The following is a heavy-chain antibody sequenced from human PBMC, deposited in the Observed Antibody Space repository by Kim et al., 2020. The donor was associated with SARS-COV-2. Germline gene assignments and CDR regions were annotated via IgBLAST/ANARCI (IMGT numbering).Heavy chain of an antibody. CDR3: ARRETGGNYFDY. D-gene: IGHD2-15*01. Sequence: NSNPSLKGRVPMAVDTSKNQFSLKLTSIIAADTAVYYCARRETGGNYFDYWGQGTLVTVSS. J-gene: IGHJ4*02. V-gene: IGHV4-4*07.